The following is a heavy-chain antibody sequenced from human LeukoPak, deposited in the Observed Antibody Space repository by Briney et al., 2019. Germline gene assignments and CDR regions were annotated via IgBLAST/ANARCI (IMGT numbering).Heavy chain of an antibody. Sequence: SETLSLTCAVYGGSFSGYYWSWIRQPPGKGLEWIGEINHSGSTNYNPSLKSRVTMSVDTSKNQFSLKLSSVTAADTAVYYCARHGGITMVRGVIITEPYYFDYWGQGTLVTVSS. CDR1: GGSFSGYY. J-gene: IGHJ4*02. CDR2: INHSGST. CDR3: ARHGGITMVRGVIITEPYYFDY. V-gene: IGHV4-34*01. D-gene: IGHD3-10*01.